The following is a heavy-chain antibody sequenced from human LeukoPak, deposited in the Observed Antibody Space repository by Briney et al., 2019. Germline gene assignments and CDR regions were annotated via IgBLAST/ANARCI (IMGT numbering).Heavy chain of an antibody. Sequence: PGGSLRLSCAASGFTFNNYAMSRVRQAPGKGLEWVSTITGSGDNTYYADSVKGRFTVSRDNSKNTLYLQMNSLRAEDTAVYYCAKDRNLRYFDWLGAFDIWGQGTMVTVSS. D-gene: IGHD3-9*01. CDR3: AKDRNLRYFDWLGAFDI. CDR2: ITGSGDNT. V-gene: IGHV3-23*01. J-gene: IGHJ3*02. CDR1: GFTFNNYA.